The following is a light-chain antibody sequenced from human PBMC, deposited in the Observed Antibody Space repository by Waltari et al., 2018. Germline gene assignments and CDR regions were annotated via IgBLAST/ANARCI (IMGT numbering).Light chain of an antibody. Sequence: QAVLTQPSSLSASPGASASLTCTLRSGVNVANHRIYWYQQKPGSPPQYRLRYKSDSDKQLGSGGPIRFSGSKYASANAGILLISGLQSEDEADYYCMIWRAGASEFGGGTKLTVL. CDR3: MIWRAGASE. CDR1: SGVNVANHR. CDR2: YKSDSDK. V-gene: IGLV5-45*03. J-gene: IGLJ2*01.